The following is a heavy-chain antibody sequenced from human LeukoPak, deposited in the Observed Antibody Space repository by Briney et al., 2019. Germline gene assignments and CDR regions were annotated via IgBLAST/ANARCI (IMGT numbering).Heavy chain of an antibody. V-gene: IGHV3-49*03. CDR1: GFNFGDYA. CDR2: IRSKAYGGTT. CDR3: TRARGYSYGYADV. J-gene: IGHJ6*04. Sequence: GGSLRLSCTASGFNFGDYAMSWFRQAPGKGLEWVGFIRSKAYGGTTEYAASAKGRFTISRDDYKSIAYLQMNSLKTEDTAVYYCTRARGYSYGYADVWGKGTTVTVSS. D-gene: IGHD5-18*01.